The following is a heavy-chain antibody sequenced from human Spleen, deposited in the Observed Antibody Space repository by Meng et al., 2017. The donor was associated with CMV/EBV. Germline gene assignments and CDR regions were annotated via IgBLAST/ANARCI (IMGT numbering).Heavy chain of an antibody. CDR1: GFTFSSYG. V-gene: IGHV3-30*02. J-gene: IGHJ4*02. D-gene: IGHD2-2*01. Sequence: GGSLRLSCAASGFTFSSYGMYWVRQAPGKGLEWVAFIRYDGRDKYYADSVKGRFTISRDNSQNTLYLHMSSLRAEDTAVYFCAKGGTLNVVVPDASWAIGYWGQGTLVTVSS. CDR3: AKGGTLNVVVPDASWAIGY. CDR2: IRYDGRDK.